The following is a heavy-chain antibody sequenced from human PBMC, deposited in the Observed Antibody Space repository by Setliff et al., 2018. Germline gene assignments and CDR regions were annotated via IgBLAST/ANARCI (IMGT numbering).Heavy chain of an antibody. J-gene: IGHJ5*02. CDR3: ARGYCGDCYSYLGS. V-gene: IGHV3-48*01. D-gene: IGHD2-21*02. CDR1: GFTFSEYN. Sequence: GESLKISCAASGFTFSEYNMNWVRQAPGKGPEWVSYIGHNSRTIHYADSVKGRFTVSRDNAKNSLYLQMDSLRVEDTAVYYCARGYCGDCYSYLGSWGQGTLVTVSS. CDR2: IGHNSRTI.